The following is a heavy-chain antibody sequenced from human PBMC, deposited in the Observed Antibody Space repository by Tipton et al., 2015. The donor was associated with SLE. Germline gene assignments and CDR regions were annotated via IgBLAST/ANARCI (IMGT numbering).Heavy chain of an antibody. CDR2: ISYSGST. V-gene: IGHV4-59*08. J-gene: IGHJ6*03. D-gene: IGHD3-10*01. CDR3: ARQGPLWYYYYYMDV. CDR1: GGSISSYY. Sequence: PGLVKPSETLSLTCTVSGGSISSYYWGWIRQPPGKGLEWIGYISYSGSTNYNPSLKSRVTISVDTSKNQFSLKLSSVTAADTAVYYCARQGPLWYYYYYMDVWGKGTTVTVSS.